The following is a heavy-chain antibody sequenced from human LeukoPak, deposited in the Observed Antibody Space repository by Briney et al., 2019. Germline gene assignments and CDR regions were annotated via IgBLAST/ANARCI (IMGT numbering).Heavy chain of an antibody. D-gene: IGHD7-27*01. CDR1: GGSISSGGYY. J-gene: IGHJ4*02. Sequence: TLSLTCTVSGGSISSGGYYWSWIRQPAGKGLEWIGRIYTSGSTNYNPSLKSRVTISVDTSKNQFSLKLSSVTAADTAVYYCARETLGFDYWGQGTLVTVSS. CDR2: IYTSGST. V-gene: IGHV4-61*02. CDR3: ARETLGFDY.